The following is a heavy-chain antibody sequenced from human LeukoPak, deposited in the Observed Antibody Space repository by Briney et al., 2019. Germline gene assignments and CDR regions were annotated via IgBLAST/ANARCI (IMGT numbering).Heavy chain of an antibody. CDR3: AKARITMVRGVPDY. Sequence: GGPLSLPCGACGFTHNSFAVSCPREAPGRALEGLSDIMHSGGSTYYLHSVKGRQTISRDNSKNTLDLQMNSLRAKDTAVYYCAKARITMVRGVPDYWGQGTLVTVSS. CDR2: IMHSGGST. D-gene: IGHD3-10*01. CDR1: GFTHNSFA. J-gene: IGHJ4*02. V-gene: IGHV3-23*01.